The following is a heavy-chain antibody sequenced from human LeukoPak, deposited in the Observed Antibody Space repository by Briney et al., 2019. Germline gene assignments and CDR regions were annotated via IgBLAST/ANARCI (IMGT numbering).Heavy chain of an antibody. CDR3: ARQFKVSYGDYYFDY. Sequence: PSETLSLTCTVSGGSISSYYWSWIRQPPGKGLEWIGYIYYSGSTNYNPSLKSRVTISVDTSKNQFSLKLSSVTAADTAVYYCARQFKVSYGDYYFDYWGQGTLVTVSS. D-gene: IGHD4-17*01. J-gene: IGHJ4*02. CDR2: IYYSGST. V-gene: IGHV4-59*01. CDR1: GGSISSYY.